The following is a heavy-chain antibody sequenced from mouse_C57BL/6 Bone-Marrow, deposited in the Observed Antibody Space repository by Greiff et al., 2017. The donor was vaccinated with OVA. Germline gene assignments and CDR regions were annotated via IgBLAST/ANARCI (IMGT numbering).Heavy chain of an antibody. D-gene: IGHD1-1*01. Sequence: EVKLMESGPGLVKPSQSLSLTCSVTGYSITSGYYWNWIRQFPGNKLEWMGYISYDGSNNYNPSLKNRISITRDTSKNQFFLKLNSVTTEDTATYYCARDGGKDFDYWGQGTTLTVSS. CDR1: GYSITSGYY. V-gene: IGHV3-6*01. CDR2: ISYDGSN. J-gene: IGHJ2*01. CDR3: ARDGGKDFDY.